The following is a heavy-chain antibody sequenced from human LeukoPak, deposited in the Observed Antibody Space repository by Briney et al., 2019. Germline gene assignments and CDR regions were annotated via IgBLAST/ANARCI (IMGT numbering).Heavy chain of an antibody. CDR1: GFTFSSYA. J-gene: IGHJ6*02. D-gene: IGHD6-13*01. Sequence: PGGSLRLSCAASGFTFSSYAMSWVRQAPGKGLEWVSAISGSGSTIYYADSVKGRFTISRGNAKNSLYLQMNSLRAEDTAVYYCARAIAAGDIETYYYYYGMDVWGQGTTVTVSS. CDR3: ARAIAAGDIETYYYYYGMDV. CDR2: ISGSGSTI. V-gene: IGHV3-23*01.